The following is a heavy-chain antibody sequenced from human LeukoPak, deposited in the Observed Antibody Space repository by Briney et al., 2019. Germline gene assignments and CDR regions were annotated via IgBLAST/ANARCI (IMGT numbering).Heavy chain of an antibody. J-gene: IGHJ5*02. D-gene: IGHD3-9*01. CDR1: GGSFSGYY. CDR2: INHSGST. CDR3: ARTISRYGYNWFDP. V-gene: IGHV4-34*01. Sequence: SETLSLTCAVYGGSFSGYYWSWIRQPPGKGLEWIGEINHSGSTNYNPSLKSRVTISVDTSKNQFSLKLSSVTAADTAVYDCARTISRYGYNWFDPWGQGTLVTVSS.